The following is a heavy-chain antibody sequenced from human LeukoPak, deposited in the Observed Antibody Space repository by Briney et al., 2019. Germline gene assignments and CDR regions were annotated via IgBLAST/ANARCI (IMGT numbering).Heavy chain of an antibody. J-gene: IGHJ3*02. CDR2: ISAYNGNT. D-gene: IGHD3-22*01. Sequence: ASVKVSCKASGGTFSSYAISWVRQAPGQGLEWMGWISAYNGNTNYAQKLQGRVTMTTDTSTSTAYMELRSLRSDDTAVYYCARDPAQYYYDGDAFDIWGQGTMVTVSS. V-gene: IGHV1-18*01. CDR1: GGTFSSYA. CDR3: ARDPAQYYYDGDAFDI.